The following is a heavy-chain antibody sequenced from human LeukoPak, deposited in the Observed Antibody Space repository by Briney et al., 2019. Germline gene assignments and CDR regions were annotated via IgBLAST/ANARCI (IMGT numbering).Heavy chain of an antibody. CDR3: ARVSIAAAVDAFDI. Sequence: GGSLRLSCAASGFTFSSYAMHWVRQAPGKGLEWVAVISYDGSNKYYADSVKGRFTISRDNSKNTLYLQMNSLRAEDTAVYYCARVSIAAAVDAFDIWGQGTMVTVSS. J-gene: IGHJ3*02. V-gene: IGHV3-30*14. CDR2: ISYDGSNK. CDR1: GFTFSSYA. D-gene: IGHD6-13*01.